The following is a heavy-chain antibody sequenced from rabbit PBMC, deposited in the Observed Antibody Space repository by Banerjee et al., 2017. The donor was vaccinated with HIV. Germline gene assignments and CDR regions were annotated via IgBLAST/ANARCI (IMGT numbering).Heavy chain of an antibody. D-gene: IGHD7-1*01. J-gene: IGHJ6*01. CDR3: ARGPGYWADDYPGYTAGWDL. CDR2: IYTGSSGNT. V-gene: IGHV1S45*01. Sequence: QEQLEESGGGLVKPEGSLTLTCKASGFDLNNYYYMCWVRQAPGKGLEWIACIYTGSSGNTYYASWAKGRFTISKTSSTTVTLQMTSLTAADTATYFCARGPGYWADDYPGYTAGWDLWGPGTLVTVS. CDR1: GFDLNNYYY.